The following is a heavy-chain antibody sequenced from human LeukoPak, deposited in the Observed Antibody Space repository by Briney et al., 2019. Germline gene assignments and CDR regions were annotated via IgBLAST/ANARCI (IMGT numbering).Heavy chain of an antibody. CDR3: AAVAYGSGSYYGSFDY. Sequence: GTSVKVSCKASGFTFTSSAVQWVRQARGQRLEWIGWIVVGSGNTNYAQKFQESVTITRDMSTSTAYMELSSLRSEDTAVYYCAAVAYGSGSYYGSFDYWGQGTLVTVSS. D-gene: IGHD3-10*01. CDR1: GFTFTSSA. V-gene: IGHV1-58*01. J-gene: IGHJ4*02. CDR2: IVVGSGNT.